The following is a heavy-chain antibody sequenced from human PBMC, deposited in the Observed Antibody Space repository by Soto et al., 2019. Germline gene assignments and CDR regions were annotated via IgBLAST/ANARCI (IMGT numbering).Heavy chain of an antibody. CDR2: IYWNGDK. CDR3: ARRLLSRLPAAGYFDF. D-gene: IGHD6-13*01. CDR1: GFSFTTSGVG. Sequence: QITLKESGPTLVKPTQTLTLTCTFSGFSFTTSGVGVGWIRQPPGKALEWLALIYWNGDKRYNPSLQSRLTVTKDTSKDQVVLAMTNMDPVDTATYYCARRLLSRLPAAGYFDFWGQGILVTVSS. J-gene: IGHJ4*02. V-gene: IGHV2-5*01.